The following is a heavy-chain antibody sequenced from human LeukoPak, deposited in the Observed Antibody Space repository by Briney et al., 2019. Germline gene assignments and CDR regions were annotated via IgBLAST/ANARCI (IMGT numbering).Heavy chain of an antibody. CDR1: GYTFTSYY. CDR2: INPSGGST. J-gene: IGHJ5*02. D-gene: IGHD2-2*01. Sequence: ASVKVSCKASGYTFTSYYMHWERQAPGQGLEWMGIINPSGGSTSYAQKFQGRVTMTRDMSTSTVYMELSSLRSEDTAVYYCARAGDIVVVGNWFDPWGQGTLVTVSS. V-gene: IGHV1-46*01. CDR3: ARAGDIVVVGNWFDP.